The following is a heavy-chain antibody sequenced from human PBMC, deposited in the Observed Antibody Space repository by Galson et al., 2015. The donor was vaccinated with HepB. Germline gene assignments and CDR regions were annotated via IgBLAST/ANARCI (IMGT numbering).Heavy chain of an antibody. CDR1: GFTFSSYA. D-gene: IGHD3-3*01. J-gene: IGHJ6*02. V-gene: IGHV3-30*04. CDR3: AREADPLESLVSNGMDV. Sequence: SLRLSCAASGFTFSSYAMHWVRQAPGKGLEWVAVISYDGSNKYYADSVKGRFTISRDNSKNTLYLQMNSLRAEDTAVYYCAREADPLESLVSNGMDVWGQGTTVTVSS. CDR2: ISYDGSNK.